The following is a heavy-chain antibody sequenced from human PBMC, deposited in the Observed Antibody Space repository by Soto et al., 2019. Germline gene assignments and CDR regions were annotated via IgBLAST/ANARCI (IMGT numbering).Heavy chain of an antibody. D-gene: IGHD3-16*02. CDR3: AKDRRDSYTTCSRCHGVDV. Sequence: QVQLVESGGGVVQPGTSLRLSCEASGFNFGAYGMHWVRQAPGKGLEWVAVISHDGTKTYYSDSVKGRFTVSRDNSTNLWDVQMVSLRPDDTAVYSCAKDRRDSYTTCSRCHGVDVSCQGTTVTVA. CDR1: GFNFGAYG. J-gene: IGHJ6*02. V-gene: IGHV3-30*18. CDR2: ISHDGTKT.